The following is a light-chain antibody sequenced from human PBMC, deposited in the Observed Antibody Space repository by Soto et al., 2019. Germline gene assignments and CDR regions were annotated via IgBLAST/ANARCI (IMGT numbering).Light chain of an antibody. CDR2: DAS. V-gene: IGKV1-5*01. Sequence: DIQMTQSPSTLSASVGARVTITCRASQSISSWLAWYQQKPGKAPKLLIYDASSLESGVPSRFSGSGSGTEFTLTISSLQPDDFATYYCQQYNSIPGTFGQGTKVEIK. CDR3: QQYNSIPGT. CDR1: QSISSW. J-gene: IGKJ1*01.